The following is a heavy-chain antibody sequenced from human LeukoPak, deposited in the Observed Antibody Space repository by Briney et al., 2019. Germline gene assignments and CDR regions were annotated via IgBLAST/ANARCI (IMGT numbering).Heavy chain of an antibody. CDR3: AKTGPFGGVIVYYFDY. CDR1: GFTFSSYA. J-gene: IGHJ4*02. D-gene: IGHD3-16*02. V-gene: IGHV3-23*01. CDR2: ISGSGGST. Sequence: GGSLRLSCAASGFTFSSYAMSWVRQAAGKGLEWVSAISGSGGSTYYADSVKGRFTISRDNSKNTLYLQMNSLRAEDTAVYYCAKTGPFGGVIVYYFDYWGQGTLVTVSS.